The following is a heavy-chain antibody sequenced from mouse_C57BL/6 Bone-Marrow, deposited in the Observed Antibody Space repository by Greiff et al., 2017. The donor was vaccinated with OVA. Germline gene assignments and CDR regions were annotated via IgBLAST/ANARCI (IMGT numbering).Heavy chain of an antibody. CDR2: IDPETGST. CDR1: GYTFTDYE. CDR3: TRSCLYYFDY. Sequence: VQLQQSGAELVRPGASVTLSCKASGYTFTDYEMHWVKQTPVHGLEWIGAIDPETGSTAYNQKFKGKAILTADKSSSTAYMELRSLTSEDSAVYYCTRSCLYYFDYWGQGTTLTVSS. J-gene: IGHJ2*01. V-gene: IGHV1-15*01.